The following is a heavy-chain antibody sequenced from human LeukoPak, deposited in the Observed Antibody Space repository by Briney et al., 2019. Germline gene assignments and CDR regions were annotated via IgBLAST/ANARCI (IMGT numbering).Heavy chain of an antibody. V-gene: IGHV3-33*01. D-gene: IGHD2-21*01. CDR1: GFTFSSYG. CDR2: IWYDGSNK. Sequence: GGSLRLSCAASGFTFSSYGMHWVRQAPGKGLEWVAVIWYDGSNKYYADSVKGRFTISRDNSKNTLYLQMNSLRAEDTAVYYCARDSVAYCGGDCYSGMDVWGQGTLVTVSS. J-gene: IGHJ6*02. CDR3: ARDSVAYCGGDCYSGMDV.